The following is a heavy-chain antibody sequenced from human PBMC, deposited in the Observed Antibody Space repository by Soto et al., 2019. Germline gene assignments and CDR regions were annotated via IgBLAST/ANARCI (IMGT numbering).Heavy chain of an antibody. CDR3: AKDHLSTTVTTVGY. CDR2: ISYHGSDK. CDR1: GFTFSNYG. V-gene: IGHV3-30*18. D-gene: IGHD4-17*01. Sequence: QVQLVESGGGVVQPGRSLRLSCAASGFTFSNYGMHWVRQAPGKGLEWVAVISYHGSDKYYADSVKGRFTISRDNSQNTLYLQMESLSAADTALYYCAKDHLSTTVTTVGYWGQGTLVTVSS. J-gene: IGHJ4*02.